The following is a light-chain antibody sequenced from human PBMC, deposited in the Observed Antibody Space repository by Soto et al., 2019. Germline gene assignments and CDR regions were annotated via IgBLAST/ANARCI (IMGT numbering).Light chain of an antibody. Sequence: EIVLTQSPGTLSLSPGERATLSCRASQSFHTNYLAWYQHRPGQALRLLIYGASIRASGIPERLRGRGSGTDCILTISRLQPEDSAVYDCQHYDISPGFTLGGGT. CDR1: QSFHTNY. CDR3: QHYDISPGFT. J-gene: IGKJ4*01. CDR2: GAS. V-gene: IGKV3-20*01.